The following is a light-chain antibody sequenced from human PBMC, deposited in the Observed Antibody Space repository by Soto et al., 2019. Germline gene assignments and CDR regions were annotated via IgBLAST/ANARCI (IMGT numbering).Light chain of an antibody. J-gene: IGKJ4*01. Sequence: DIPMTQSPSSLSASVGDRVTITCRASQSISSYLNWYQQKPGKAPKLLIYAASSLQSGVPSRCSGSGSGTDFTLTISSLQREDIATYYCQQSYGTPLTFGGGTKVELK. CDR3: QQSYGTPLT. V-gene: IGKV1-39*01. CDR2: AAS. CDR1: QSISSY.